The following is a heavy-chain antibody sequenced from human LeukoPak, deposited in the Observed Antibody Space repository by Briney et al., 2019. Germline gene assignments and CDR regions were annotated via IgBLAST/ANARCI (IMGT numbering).Heavy chain of an antibody. Sequence: PSETLSLTCTVSGGSISSSSYYWGWIRRPPGEGLEWIGSIYYSGSTYYNPSLKSRVTISVDTSKNQFSLKLSSVTAADTAVYYCARHVDGYNSIDYWGQGTLVTVSS. CDR2: IYYSGST. V-gene: IGHV4-39*01. D-gene: IGHD5-24*01. CDR1: GGSISSSSYY. CDR3: ARHVDGYNSIDY. J-gene: IGHJ4*02.